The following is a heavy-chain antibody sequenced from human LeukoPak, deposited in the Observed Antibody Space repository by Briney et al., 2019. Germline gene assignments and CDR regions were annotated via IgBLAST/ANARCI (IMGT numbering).Heavy chain of an antibody. CDR3: AKVYCSSTSCFDP. V-gene: IGHV3-23*01. Sequence: GGSLRLSCAASGFTFSSYGMYWVRQAPGKGLEWVSAISGSGGNTYYADSVKGRFTISRDNSKNTLYLQMNSLRAEDTAVYYCAKVYCSSTSCFDPWGQGTLVTVSS. D-gene: IGHD2-2*01. J-gene: IGHJ5*02. CDR1: GFTFSSYG. CDR2: ISGSGGNT.